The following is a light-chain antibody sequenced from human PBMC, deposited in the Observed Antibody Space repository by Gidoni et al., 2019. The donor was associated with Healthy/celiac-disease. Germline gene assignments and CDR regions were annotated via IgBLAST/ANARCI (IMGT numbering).Light chain of an antibody. CDR2: DAS. V-gene: IGKV1-33*01. CDR1: QDISNY. J-gene: IGKJ1*01. Sequence: DIQMTQSPSSLSASVGDRVTITCQASQDISNYLNWYQQKPGKAPKLLIYDASNLETGVPSRFSGSGSGTDFTFTISSLQPEDIATYYCQQYEGTFXQXTKVEIK. CDR3: QQYEGT.